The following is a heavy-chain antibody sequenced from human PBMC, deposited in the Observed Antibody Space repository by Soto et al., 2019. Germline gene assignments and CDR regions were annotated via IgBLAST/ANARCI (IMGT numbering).Heavy chain of an antibody. CDR2: INSDGSST. CDR3: VRTSLVVAAATREYS. CDR1: GFTFSSYW. Sequence: EVQLVASGGGLVQPGESLRRSCAASGFTFSSYWMHWVRQAPGKGLVWVSRINSDGSSTSYAGSVKGRFTISRDNAKNTLYLQMNILRPEDTAVYYSVRTSLVVAAATREYSWGQGTLVTISS. V-gene: IGHV3-74*01. D-gene: IGHD2-15*01. J-gene: IGHJ4*02.